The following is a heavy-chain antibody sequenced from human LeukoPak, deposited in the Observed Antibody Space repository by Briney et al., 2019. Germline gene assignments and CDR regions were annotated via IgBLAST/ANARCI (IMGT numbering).Heavy chain of an antibody. CDR1: GGSFSGYY. V-gene: IGHV4-34*01. Sequence: PSETLSLTRAVYGGSFSGYYWSWIRQPPGKGLEWIGEINHSGSTNYNPSLKSRVTISVDTSKNQFSLKLSSVTAADTAVYCCARGSLPSYYDSSGYLDWFDPWGQGTLVTVSS. J-gene: IGHJ5*02. D-gene: IGHD3-22*01. CDR3: ARGSLPSYYDSSGYLDWFDP. CDR2: INHSGST.